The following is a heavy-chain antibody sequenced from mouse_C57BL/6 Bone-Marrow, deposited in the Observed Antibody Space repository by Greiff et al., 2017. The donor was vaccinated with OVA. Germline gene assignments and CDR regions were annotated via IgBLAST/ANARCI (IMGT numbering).Heavy chain of an antibody. CDR2: IYPSDSET. CDR1: GYTFTSYW. CDR3: ARAYSNYGVFFDY. D-gene: IGHD2-5*01. J-gene: IGHJ2*01. V-gene: IGHV1-61*01. Sequence: VQLQQPGAELVRPGSSVKLSCKASGYTFTSYWMDWVKQRPGQGLEWIGNIYPSDSETHYNQKFKDKATLTVDKSSSTAYMQLSSLTSEDSAVYYCARAYSNYGVFFDYWGQGTTLTVSS.